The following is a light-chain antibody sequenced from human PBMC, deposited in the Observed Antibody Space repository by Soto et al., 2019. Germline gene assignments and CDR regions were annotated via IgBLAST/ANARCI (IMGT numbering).Light chain of an antibody. J-gene: IGLJ2*01. CDR3: AAWDDSLTGYVV. Sequence: QSVLTQPPSASGTPGQRVTISCSGSSSSIGSNTVNWYQQLPGTAPKLLIYSNDRRPSGVPDRFSGSKSATSASLAISGLQSEDEADYYCAAWDDSLTGYVVFGGGIKVTVL. CDR1: SSSIGSNT. V-gene: IGLV1-44*01. CDR2: SND.